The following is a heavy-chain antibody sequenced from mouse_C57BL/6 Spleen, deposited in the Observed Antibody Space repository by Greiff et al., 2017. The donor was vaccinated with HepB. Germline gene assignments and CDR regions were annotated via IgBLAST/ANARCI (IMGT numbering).Heavy chain of an antibody. Sequence: QVQLQQPGAELVRPGSSVKLSCKASGYTFTSYWMDWVKQRPGQGLEWIGNIYPSDSETHYNQKFKDKATLTVDKSSSTAYMQLSSLTSEDSAVYYCARTTDSLDYWGQGTTLTVSS. J-gene: IGHJ2*01. V-gene: IGHV1-61*01. CDR1: GYTFTSYW. CDR3: ARTTDSLDY. CDR2: IYPSDSET. D-gene: IGHD2-12*01.